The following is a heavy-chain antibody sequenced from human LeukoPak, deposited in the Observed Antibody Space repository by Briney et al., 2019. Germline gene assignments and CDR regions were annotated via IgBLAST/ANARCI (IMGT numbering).Heavy chain of an antibody. Sequence: SETLSLTCAVYGGSFSGHYWTWIRQPPGKGLEWIGEINHSGSTNYNPSLKSRVTISVDTSKNQFSLKLSSVTAADTAVYYCASSARYYYYYMDVWGKGTTVTVSS. V-gene: IGHV4-34*01. CDR2: INHSGST. J-gene: IGHJ6*03. CDR3: ASSARYYYYYMDV. D-gene: IGHD3-10*01. CDR1: GGSFSGHY.